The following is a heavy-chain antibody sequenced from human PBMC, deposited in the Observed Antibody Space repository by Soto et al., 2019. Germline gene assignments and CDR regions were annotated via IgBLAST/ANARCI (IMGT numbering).Heavy chain of an antibody. CDR1: DGSMNSDSSY. CDR3: ARLGGYVSVGYYYLWDS. V-gene: IGHV4-39*01. CDR2: INHSGST. J-gene: IGHJ5*01. Sequence: ASETLSLTCRVSDGSMNSDSSYWGWIRQPPGKGLEWIGVINHSGSTYHNLSLKGRVTMSVDASRNQFSLKLTSMTAADTAVYYCARLGGYVSVGYYYLWDSWGHGTLVTVSS. D-gene: IGHD3-22*01.